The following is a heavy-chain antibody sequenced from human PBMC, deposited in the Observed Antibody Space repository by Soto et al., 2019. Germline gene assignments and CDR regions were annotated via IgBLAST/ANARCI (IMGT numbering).Heavy chain of an antibody. CDR3: ASYGRWLRGSQFDY. J-gene: IGHJ4*02. D-gene: IGHD3-10*01. CDR1: GGTFSSYA. Sequence: GASVKVSCKASGGTFSSYAISWVRQAPGQGLEWMGGIIPIFGTANYAQKFQGRVTITADESTSTAYMELSSLRSEDTAVYYCASYGRWLRGSQFDYWGQGTLVTVSS. V-gene: IGHV1-69*13. CDR2: IIPIFGTA.